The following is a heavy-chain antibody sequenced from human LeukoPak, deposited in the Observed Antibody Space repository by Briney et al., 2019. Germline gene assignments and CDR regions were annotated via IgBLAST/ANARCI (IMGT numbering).Heavy chain of an antibody. V-gene: IGHV1-3*01. CDR3: AGRSGNYYDSSGYYHAFDI. D-gene: IGHD3-22*01. Sequence: ASVEVSCKASGYTFTSYAMHWVRQAPGQRLEWMGWINAGNGNTKYSQKFQGRVTITRDTSASTAYMELSSLRSEDTAVYYCAGRSGNYYDSSGYYHAFDIWGQGTMVTVSS. CDR1: GYTFTSYA. CDR2: INAGNGNT. J-gene: IGHJ3*02.